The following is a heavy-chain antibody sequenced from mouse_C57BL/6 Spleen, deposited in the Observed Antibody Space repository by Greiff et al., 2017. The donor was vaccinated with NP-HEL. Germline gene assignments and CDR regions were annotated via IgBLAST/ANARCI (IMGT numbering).Heavy chain of an antibody. D-gene: IGHD2-2*01. V-gene: IGHV10-1*01. CDR2: IRSKSNNYAT. J-gene: IGHJ1*03. Sequence: EVKVEESGGGLVQPKGSLKLSCAASGFSFNTYAMNWVRQAPGKGLEWVARIRSKSNNYATYYADSVKDRFTISRDDSESMLYLQMNNLKTEDTAMYYCVREGGYEDWYFDVWGTGTTVTVSS. CDR1: GFSFNTYA. CDR3: VREGGYEDWYFDV.